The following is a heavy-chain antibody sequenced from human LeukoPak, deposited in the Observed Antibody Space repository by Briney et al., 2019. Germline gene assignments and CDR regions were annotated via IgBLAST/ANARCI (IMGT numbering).Heavy chain of an antibody. CDR1: GFSVSAHY. CDR2: LYTGGDT. J-gene: IGHJ4*02. CDR3: AKDSSLTTRAVAGKIDY. D-gene: IGHD6-19*01. V-gene: IGHV3-53*01. Sequence: PGASLRLSCAVSGFSVSAHYMSWVRQAPGKGLECVSFLYTGGDTSYADSVKGRFTISRDNSKNTLYLQMNSLRAEDTAVYYCAKDSSLTTRAVAGKIDYWGQGTLVTVSS.